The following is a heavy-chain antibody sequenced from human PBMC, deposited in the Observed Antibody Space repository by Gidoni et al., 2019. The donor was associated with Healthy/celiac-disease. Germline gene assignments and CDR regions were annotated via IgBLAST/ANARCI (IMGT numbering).Heavy chain of an antibody. D-gene: IGHD3-10*01. V-gene: IGHV5-51*01. J-gene: IGHJ6*02. CDR2: IYPGDSAT. Sequence: EAQLVQSGAAVKKPGESLKISCKGSGYSSPGYWIGWVRQMPGKGLEWMVIIYPGDSATRYSPSFQGQVTISADKSISTAYLQWSSLKASDTAMYYCARAYGSGSRRDYYGMDVWGQGTTVTVSS. CDR1: GYSSPGYW. CDR3: ARAYGSGSRRDYYGMDV.